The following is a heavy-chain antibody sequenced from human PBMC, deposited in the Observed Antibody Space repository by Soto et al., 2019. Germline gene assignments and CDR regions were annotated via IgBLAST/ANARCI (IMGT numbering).Heavy chain of an antibody. V-gene: IGHV1-18*01. CDR3: ARDLGGPIVDY. D-gene: IGHD1-26*01. Sequence: QVQLVQSGAEVKKPGASVKVSCKASGYTFTSYGISWVRQAPGQGLEWMGWISGYNGNTNYAQQLQGRVTMTTATSTSTAYLELRCLRSDATAVYYCARDLGGPIVDYWGKGTLVSVSS. CDR1: GYTFTSYG. J-gene: IGHJ4*02. CDR2: ISGYNGNT.